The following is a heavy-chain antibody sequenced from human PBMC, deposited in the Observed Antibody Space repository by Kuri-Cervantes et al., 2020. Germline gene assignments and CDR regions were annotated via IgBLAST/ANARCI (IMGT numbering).Heavy chain of an antibody. D-gene: IGHD2-15*01. J-gene: IGHJ4*02. CDR2: IYYSGST. CDR1: GGSISSYY. Sequence: SETLSLTCTVSGGSISSYYWSWIRQPPGKGLEWIGYIYYSGSTNYNPSLKSRVTISVDTSKNQFSLKLSSVTAADTAVYYCARDRWTKGAGFDYWGQGTLVTVSS. CDR3: ARDRWTKGAGFDY. V-gene: IGHV4-59*12.